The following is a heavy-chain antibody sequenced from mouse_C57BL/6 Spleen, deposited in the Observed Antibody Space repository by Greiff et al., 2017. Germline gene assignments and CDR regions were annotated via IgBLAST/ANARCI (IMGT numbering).Heavy chain of an antibody. D-gene: IGHD2-12*01. V-gene: IGHV1-64*01. CDR2: IHPNSGST. CDR1: GYTFTSYW. J-gene: IGHJ4*01. Sequence: QVQLQQPGAELVKPGASVKLSCKASGYTFTSYWMHWVKQRPGQGLEWIGMIHPNSGSTNYNEKFKSKATLTVDKSSSTAYMQLSSLTSEDSAVYYCARGCYDNDYYAMDYWGQGTSVTVSS. CDR3: ARGCYDNDYYAMDY.